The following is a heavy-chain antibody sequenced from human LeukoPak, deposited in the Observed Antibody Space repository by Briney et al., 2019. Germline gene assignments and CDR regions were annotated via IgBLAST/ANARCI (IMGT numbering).Heavy chain of an antibody. Sequence: SETLSLTCAVYGGSFSGYYWSWIRQPPGKGLEWIGEINHSGSTNYNPSLKSRVTISVDTSKNQFSLKLSSVTAADTAVYYCAREGYCSGGSCHRRYNWFDPWGQGTLVTVSS. D-gene: IGHD2-15*01. CDR3: AREGYCSGGSCHRRYNWFDP. V-gene: IGHV4-34*01. J-gene: IGHJ5*02. CDR1: GGSFSGYY. CDR2: INHSGST.